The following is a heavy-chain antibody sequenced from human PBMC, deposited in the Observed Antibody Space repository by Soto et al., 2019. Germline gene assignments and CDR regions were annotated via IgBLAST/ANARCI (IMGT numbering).Heavy chain of an antibody. V-gene: IGHV3-23*01. J-gene: IGHJ4*02. CDR2: ISGSGGST. CDR1: GFTFSSYA. D-gene: IGHD4-17*01. Sequence: GGSLRLSCAASGFTFSSYAMSWVRQAPGKGLEWVSAISGSGGSTYYADSVKGRFTISRDNSKNTLYLQMNSLRAEDTAVYYCAKAPTDYGDYRIQVDYWGQGTLVTVSS. CDR3: AKAPTDYGDYRIQVDY.